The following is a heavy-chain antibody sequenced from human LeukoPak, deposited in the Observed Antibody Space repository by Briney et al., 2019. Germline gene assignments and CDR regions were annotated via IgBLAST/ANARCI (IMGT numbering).Heavy chain of an antibody. D-gene: IGHD6-13*01. CDR2: IYYSGST. J-gene: IGHJ4*02. CDR3: ARHSSSWDLFDY. CDR1: GGSISSYY. Sequence: SETLSLTCTVSGGSISSYYWSWLRQPPGKGLEWIGYIYYSGSTNYNPSLKSRVTISVDTSKNQFSLKLSSVTAADTAAYYCARHSSSWDLFDYWGQGTLVTVSS. V-gene: IGHV4-59*08.